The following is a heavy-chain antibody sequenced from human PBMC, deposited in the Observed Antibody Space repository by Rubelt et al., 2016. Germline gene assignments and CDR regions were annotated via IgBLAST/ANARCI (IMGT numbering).Heavy chain of an antibody. Sequence: QVQLVESGGGVVQPGRSLRLSCAASGFTFSSYGMHWVRQAPGKGLEWVALIWYDGTNENYADSVKGRFTISRDNSTNTLKRQMNSLGAEDTAVYYCAMEGDAFDTRGQGTMVTVSS. V-gene: IGHV3-33*08. CDR3: AMEGDAFDT. CDR1: GFTFSSYG. J-gene: IGHJ3*02. D-gene: IGHD3-3*01. CDR2: IWYDGTNE.